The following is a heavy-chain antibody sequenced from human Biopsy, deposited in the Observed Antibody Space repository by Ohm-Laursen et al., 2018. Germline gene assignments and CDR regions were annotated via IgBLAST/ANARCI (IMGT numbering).Heavy chain of an antibody. J-gene: IGHJ4*02. Sequence: SVKVSCKASGYPFITYGISWVRQAPGQGLEWMGWISAYNGHTKFARKFQDRVTMTTDTSTTTAYMDLRSLRSDDTAVYYCARDPHGEGRDYGSYFDYWGQGTLVTVSS. D-gene: IGHD4-17*01. CDR1: GYPFITYG. V-gene: IGHV1-18*01. CDR3: ARDPHGEGRDYGSYFDY. CDR2: ISAYNGHT.